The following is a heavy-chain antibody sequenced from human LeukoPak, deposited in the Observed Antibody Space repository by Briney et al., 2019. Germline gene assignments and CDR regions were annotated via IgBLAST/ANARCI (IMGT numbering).Heavy chain of an antibody. J-gene: IGHJ5*02. CDR1: GFTFSSYS. CDR2: IKQDGSDK. D-gene: IGHD6-19*01. V-gene: IGHV3-7*01. CDR3: ARHPLPFGSGGNWFDP. Sequence: GGSLRLSCEASGFTFSSYSMNWLRQAPGQGLEWVANIKQDGSDKYYVDSVKDRFTISRDNAKNALYLQVTSQRAEDTDVYYCARHPLPFGSGGNWFDPWGQGTLVTVSS.